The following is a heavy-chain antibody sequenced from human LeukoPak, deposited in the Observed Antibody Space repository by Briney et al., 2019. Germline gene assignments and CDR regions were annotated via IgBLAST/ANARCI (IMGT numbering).Heavy chain of an antibody. CDR2: INAYNGQT. Sequence: ASVKVSCKASGYTFTNFGINWVRQAPGQGLEWLGWINAYNGQTFSAQKFQGRVTMTADTSTSTVYMELRSLRSDDTAVFYCAGEGVVAAFDIWGQGTMVTVSS. CDR3: AGEGVVAAFDI. V-gene: IGHV1-18*01. J-gene: IGHJ3*02. CDR1: GYTFTNFG. D-gene: IGHD2-15*01.